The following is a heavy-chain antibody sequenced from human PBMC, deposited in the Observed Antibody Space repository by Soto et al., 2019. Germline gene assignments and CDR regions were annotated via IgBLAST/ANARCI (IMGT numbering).Heavy chain of an antibody. CDR3: AKRRDILTGYYIY. CDR2: ISGSGGST. D-gene: IGHD3-9*01. J-gene: IGHJ4*02. CDR1: GFTFSSYA. V-gene: IGHV3-23*01. Sequence: GGSLRLSCAASGFTFSSYAMSWLRQAPGKGLEWVSAISGSGGSTYYADSVKGRFTISRDNSKNTLYLQMNSLRAEDTAVYYCAKRRDILTGYYIYWGQGTLVTVSS.